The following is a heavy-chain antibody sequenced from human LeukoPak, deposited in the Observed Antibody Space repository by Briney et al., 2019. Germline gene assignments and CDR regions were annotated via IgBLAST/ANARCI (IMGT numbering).Heavy chain of an antibody. CDR2: ISYDGSNK. D-gene: IGHD3-22*01. Sequence: GGSLRLSCAASGFTFSSYGMHWVRQAPGKGLEWVAVISYDGSNKYYPDSVKGRFTIFRDNSKNTLYLQMNSLRAEDTAVYYCARDFLHYYDNSGSTDYWGQGTVVTVSS. J-gene: IGHJ4*02. CDR3: ARDFLHYYDNSGSTDY. CDR1: GFTFSSYG. V-gene: IGHV3-30-3*01.